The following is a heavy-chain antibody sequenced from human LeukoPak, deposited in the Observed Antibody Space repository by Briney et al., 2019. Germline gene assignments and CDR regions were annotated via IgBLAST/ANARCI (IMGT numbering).Heavy chain of an antibody. CDR3: TSQGRYWDYFDY. D-gene: IGHD2-15*01. Sequence: GGSLRLSCTASGFTFGDYAMSWVRQAPGKGLEWVGFIRSKAYGGTTEYAASVKGRFTISRDDSKSIAYLQMNSLKTEDTAVYYCTSQGRYWDYFDYWGQGTLVTVSS. CDR1: GFTFGDYA. CDR2: IRSKAYGGTT. V-gene: IGHV3-49*04. J-gene: IGHJ4*02.